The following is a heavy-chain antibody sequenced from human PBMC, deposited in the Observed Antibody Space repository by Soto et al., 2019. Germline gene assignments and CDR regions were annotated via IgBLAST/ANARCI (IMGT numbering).Heavy chain of an antibody. CDR1: GFSFSGRW. CDR2: INSDGSNT. D-gene: IGHD1-26*01. V-gene: IGHV3-74*01. J-gene: IGHJ4*02. CDR3: ADSGGYYPRAYYFDY. Sequence: SCAASGFSFSGRWMHGVRQGPGKGLVWVSRINSDGSNTNYADSVKGRFTISRDNSKNTLYLQMNSLRAEDTAMYYCADSGGYYPRAYYFDYWGQGALVTVSS.